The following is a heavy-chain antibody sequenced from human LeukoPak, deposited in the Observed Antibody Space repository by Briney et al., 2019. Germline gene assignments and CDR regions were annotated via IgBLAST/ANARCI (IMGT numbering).Heavy chain of an antibody. J-gene: IGHJ4*02. Sequence: ASVKVSCKASGYTFTGYYMHWVRQAPGQGLEWMGRINPNSGGTNYAQKFQGRVTMTRDTSISTAYMELSRLRSDDTAVYYCARDRTGYSGGWYYAYWGQGTLVTVSS. CDR1: GYTFTGYY. CDR2: INPNSGGT. V-gene: IGHV1-2*06. D-gene: IGHD6-19*01. CDR3: ARDRTGYSGGWYYAY.